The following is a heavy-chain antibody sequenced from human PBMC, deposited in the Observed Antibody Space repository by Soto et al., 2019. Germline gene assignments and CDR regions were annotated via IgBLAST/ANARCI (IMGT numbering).Heavy chain of an antibody. D-gene: IGHD4-4*01. CDR3: ARKHSLDYIRWGLDP. V-gene: IGHV1-2*02. CDR2: INPKGDDT. J-gene: IGHJ5*02. Sequence: QVQLVQSGSEVKKPGASVKVSCKASGYPFSDNQIHWLRRAPGQGPEWMGRINPKGDDTHYAQKLQGRVTMTRDTSIDTAYLELTGLTSDDTATYYCARKHSLDYIRWGLDPWGQGTLVTVSS. CDR1: GYPFSDNQ.